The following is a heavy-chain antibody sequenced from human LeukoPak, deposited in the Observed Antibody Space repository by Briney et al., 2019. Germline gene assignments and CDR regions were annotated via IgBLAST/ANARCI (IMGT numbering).Heavy chain of an antibody. V-gene: IGHV1-46*01. CDR2: INPSGGST. J-gene: IGHJ3*02. CDR3: ARAGSITMIHWAFDI. Sequence: ASVKVSCKASGNTFTNYYVHWVRQAPGQGLEWMGIINPSGGSTTYAQKFQGRVTMTRDTLASTVYMELSSLRSADTAIYYCARAGSITMIHWAFDIWGQGTVVTVSS. D-gene: IGHD3-22*01. CDR1: GNTFTNYY.